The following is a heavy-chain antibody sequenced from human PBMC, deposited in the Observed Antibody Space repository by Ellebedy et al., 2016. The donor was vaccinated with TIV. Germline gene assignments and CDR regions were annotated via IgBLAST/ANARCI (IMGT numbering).Heavy chain of an antibody. Sequence: GGSLRLSXAASGFTFSSYSMNWVRQAPGKGLEWVSSISSDSSYIYYADSVKGRFTISRDNSKNSLFLQMNSLRDDDTAVYYCARRGNYLGDAFDIWGQGAMVIVSS. CDR3: ARRGNYLGDAFDI. V-gene: IGHV3-21*01. CDR1: GFTFSSYS. D-gene: IGHD1-26*01. CDR2: ISSDSSYI. J-gene: IGHJ3*02.